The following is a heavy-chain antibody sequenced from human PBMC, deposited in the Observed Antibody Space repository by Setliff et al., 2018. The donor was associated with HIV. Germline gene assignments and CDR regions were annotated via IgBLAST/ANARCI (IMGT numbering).Heavy chain of an antibody. J-gene: IGHJ3*02. V-gene: IGHV3-23*01. CDR3: AKVLGFGIDAFDI. D-gene: IGHD3-10*01. CDR1: GFTFNTYG. CDR2: MSGINDNK. Sequence: GGSLRLSCAASGFTFNTYGMNWVRQAPGKGLEWVSLMSGINDNKYYGDSVKGRFTISRDNSKNTLSLQMSSLRDEDTAVYYCAKVLGFGIDAFDIWGQGTVVTVSS.